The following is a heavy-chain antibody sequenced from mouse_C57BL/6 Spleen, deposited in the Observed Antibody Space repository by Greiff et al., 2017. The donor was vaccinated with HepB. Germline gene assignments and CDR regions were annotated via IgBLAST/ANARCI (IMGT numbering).Heavy chain of an antibody. V-gene: IGHV5-17*01. J-gene: IGHJ4*01. CDR3: AREGYYAMDY. Sequence: EVQLVESGGGLVKPGGSLKLSCAASGFTFSDYGIDWVRQAPGKGLEWVAYIRSGSSTIYYADTVKGRFTFSRDNAKNTLFLQMTSLRSEDTAMYYCAREGYYAMDYWGQGTSVTVSS. CDR2: IRSGSSTI. CDR1: GFTFSDYG.